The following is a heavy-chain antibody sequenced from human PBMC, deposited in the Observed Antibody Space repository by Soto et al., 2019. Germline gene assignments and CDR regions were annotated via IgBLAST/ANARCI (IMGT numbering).Heavy chain of an antibody. CDR1: GFSFSSYA. CDR2: ISGSGGST. J-gene: IGHJ5*02. Sequence: PGGSLRLSCAASGFSFSSYAMTWVRQAPGKGLEWVSAISGSGGSTYYADSVKGRFTISRDNSKNTLFLQMDSLTAEDTALYYCARGGPYDILTSRNNWFDPWGQGTLVTVSS. CDR3: ARGGPYDILTSRNNWFDP. V-gene: IGHV3-23*01. D-gene: IGHD3-9*01.